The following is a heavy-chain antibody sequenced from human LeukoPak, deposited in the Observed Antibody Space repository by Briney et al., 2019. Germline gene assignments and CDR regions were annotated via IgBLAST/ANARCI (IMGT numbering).Heavy chain of an antibody. Sequence: GGSLRLSCAASGFRFSSYAMSWVRQAPGKGLEGVSAISGGGDLTYSADSVKGRYTISRDNSKNTLYLQMNSLRAEDTALYYCAKARGDGGTLEYWSQGTLVTVSS. CDR1: GFRFSSYA. D-gene: IGHD3-16*01. CDR2: ISGGGDLT. V-gene: IGHV3-23*01. CDR3: AKARGDGGTLEY. J-gene: IGHJ4*02.